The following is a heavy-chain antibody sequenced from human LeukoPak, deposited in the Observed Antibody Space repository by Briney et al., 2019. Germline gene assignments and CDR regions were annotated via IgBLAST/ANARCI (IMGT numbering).Heavy chain of an antibody. CDR3: ARGWYYYDSSGYYPGDAFDI. D-gene: IGHD3-22*01. J-gene: IGHJ3*02. CDR1: GGSISSGDYY. CDR2: IYYSGST. V-gene: IGHV4-30-4*01. Sequence: SETLSLTCTVSGGSISSGDYYWSWIRQPPGKGLEWIGYIYYSGSTYCNPSLKSRVTISVDTPKIQFSLNLSPVTAADTAVYYCARGWYYYDSSGYYPGDAFDIWGQGTMVTVSS.